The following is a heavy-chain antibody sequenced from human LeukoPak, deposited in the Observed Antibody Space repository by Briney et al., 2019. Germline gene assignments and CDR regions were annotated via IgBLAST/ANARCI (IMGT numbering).Heavy chain of an antibody. CDR1: GGTFSSYA. CDR2: IIPIFGTA. D-gene: IGHD4-11*01. J-gene: IGHJ5*02. V-gene: IGHV1-69*13. Sequence: SVKVSCKASGGTFSSYAISWVRQAPGQGLEWMGGIIPIFGTANYAQKFQGRVTITADESTSTAYMELSSLRSEDTAVYYCARMTTVVNWFDPWGQGTLVTVSS. CDR3: ARMTTVVNWFDP.